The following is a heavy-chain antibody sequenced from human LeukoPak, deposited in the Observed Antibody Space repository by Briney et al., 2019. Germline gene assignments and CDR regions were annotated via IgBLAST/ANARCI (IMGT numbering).Heavy chain of an antibody. J-gene: IGHJ4*02. V-gene: IGHV3-33*01. Sequence: GGSLRLSCAASGFTFSRYGIHWVRQAPGKGLEWVTVIWYDGSNKFYADSVKGRFTISRDNSKNTLYLQMNSLRAEDTAVYYCARAPTSYYYFDYWGQGTLVTVSS. CDR1: GFTFSRYG. CDR2: IWYDGSNK. CDR3: ARAPTSYYYFDY. D-gene: IGHD1-26*01.